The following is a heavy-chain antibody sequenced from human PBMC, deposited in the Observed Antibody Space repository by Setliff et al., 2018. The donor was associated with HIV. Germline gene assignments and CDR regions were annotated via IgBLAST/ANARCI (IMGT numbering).Heavy chain of an antibody. Sequence: SETLSLTCFVYGGFFSGHYWSWIRQFPGKGLEWIGEISHSGRTNYNPSLKTRVTISVDTSKNQFSLKLSSVTAADTAVYYCARGYPGIAVAGLSYYYYYYMDVWGKGTTVTVSS. CDR1: GGFFSGHY. D-gene: IGHD6-19*01. J-gene: IGHJ6*03. CDR3: ARGYPGIAVAGLSYYYYYYMDV. CDR2: ISHSGRT. V-gene: IGHV4-34*01.